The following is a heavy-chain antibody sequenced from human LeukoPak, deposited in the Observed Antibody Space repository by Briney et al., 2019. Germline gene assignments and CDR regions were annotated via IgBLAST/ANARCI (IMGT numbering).Heavy chain of an antibody. D-gene: IGHD1-26*01. J-gene: IGHJ3*02. CDR3: ARDRIVGAGVAFDI. CDR1: GGSISSGDYQ. V-gene: IGHV4-30-2*01. CDR2: IYHRGNP. Sequence: PSQTLSLTCNVSGGSISSGDYQWSWVRQPPGKGLEWIGYIYHRGNPYYNPSLKSRVSISLDRSKNYFSLKVTSVTAADTAIYYCARDRIVGAGVAFDIWGQGTMVTV.